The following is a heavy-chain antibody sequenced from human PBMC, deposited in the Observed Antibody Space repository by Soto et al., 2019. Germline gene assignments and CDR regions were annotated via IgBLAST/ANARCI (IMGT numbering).Heavy chain of an antibody. CDR2: ISGSGGST. D-gene: IGHD2-8*01. V-gene: IGHV3-23*01. CDR1: GFTFSSYA. CDR3: AKHGYCTNGVCSGNWFDP. Sequence: ESGGGLVQPGGSLRLSCAASGFTFSSYAMSWVRQAPGKGLEWVSAISGSGGSTYYADSVKGRFTISRDNSKNTLYLQMNSLRAEDTAVYYCAKHGYCTNGVCSGNWFDPWGQGTLVTVSS. J-gene: IGHJ5*02.